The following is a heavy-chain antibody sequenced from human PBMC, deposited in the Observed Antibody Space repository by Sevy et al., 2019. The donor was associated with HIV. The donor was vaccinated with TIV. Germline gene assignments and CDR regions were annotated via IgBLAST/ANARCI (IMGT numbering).Heavy chain of an antibody. CDR1: GASISSHY. Sequence: SETLSLTCTVSGASISSHYWSWIRQPPGKGLEWIGYIDYSGSTNYNPSLKRRVTMSVDTSKNQFSLKLRSVTAADTAKYYCARALRPYSFDTSTYFDYWGQGTLVTVSS. J-gene: IGHJ4*02. CDR3: ARALRPYSFDTSTYFDY. D-gene: IGHD3-22*01. V-gene: IGHV4-59*11. CDR2: IDYSGST.